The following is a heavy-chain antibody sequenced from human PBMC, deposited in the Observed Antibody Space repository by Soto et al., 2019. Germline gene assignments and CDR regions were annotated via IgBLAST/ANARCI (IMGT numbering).Heavy chain of an antibody. CDR1: GFTFTSSA. J-gene: IGHJ4*02. CDR2: IVVGSDNT. V-gene: IGHV1-58*02. D-gene: IGHD4-17*01. CDR3: AAFTTHDYGDYGRPY. Sequence: RASVKVSCKASGFTFTSSAMQWVRQARGQRLEWIGWIVVGSDNTNYAQKFQERVTITRDMSTSTAYMELSSLRSEDTAVYYCAAFTTHDYGDYGRPYWGQGTLVTVSS.